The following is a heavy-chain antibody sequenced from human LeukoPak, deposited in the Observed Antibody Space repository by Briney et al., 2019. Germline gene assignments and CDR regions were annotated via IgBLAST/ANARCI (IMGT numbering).Heavy chain of an antibody. V-gene: IGHV4-39*01. CDR2: IYYSGST. CDR1: GGSISSSSYY. CDR3: ARLGRIFGVVNFSPLGFDY. Sequence: SETLSLTCTVSGGSISSSSYYWGWLRQPPGKGLEWIGSIYYSGSTYYNPSLKSRVTISVDTSKNQFSLKLSSVTAADTAVYYCARLGRIFGVVNFSPLGFDYWGQGTLVTVSS. J-gene: IGHJ4*02. D-gene: IGHD3-3*02.